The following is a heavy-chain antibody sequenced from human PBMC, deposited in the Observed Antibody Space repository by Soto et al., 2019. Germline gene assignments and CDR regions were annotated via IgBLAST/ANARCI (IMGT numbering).Heavy chain of an antibody. D-gene: IGHD3-22*01. CDR1: GFTFSSYA. V-gene: IGHV3-23*01. CDR2: ISGSGGST. Sequence: QPGGSLRLSCAASGFTFSSYAMSWVRQAPGKGLEWVSAISGSGGSTYYADSVKGRFTISRDNSKNTLYLQMNSLRAEDTAVYYCAKVSSEFVVRVDDNFDYWGQGTLVTVSS. J-gene: IGHJ4*02. CDR3: AKVSSEFVVRVDDNFDY.